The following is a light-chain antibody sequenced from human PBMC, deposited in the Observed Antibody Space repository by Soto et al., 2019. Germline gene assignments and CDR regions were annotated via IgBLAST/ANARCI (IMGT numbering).Light chain of an antibody. J-gene: IGLJ2*01. V-gene: IGLV1-47*01. CDR1: NSNIGKNY. CDR2: RNT. Sequence: QSVLTQPPSASGTPGQRVTLSCSGSNSNIGKNYVYWYRKLPGTAPKLLIYRNTQRPSGVPDRFSGSKSGTSASLAISGLRSEDEADYYCAAWDDSLSGHELFGGGTKLTVL. CDR3: AAWDDSLSGHEL.